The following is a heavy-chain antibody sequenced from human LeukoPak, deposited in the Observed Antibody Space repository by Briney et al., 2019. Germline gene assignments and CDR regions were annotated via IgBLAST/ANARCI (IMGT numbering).Heavy chain of an antibody. CDR1: GFTLSSYS. CDR3: ARDSGSYSKY. V-gene: IGHV3-21*01. J-gene: IGHJ4*02. CDR2: ISSSSSYL. D-gene: IGHD1-26*01. Sequence: GGSLRLSCAASGFTLSSYSMNWVRQAPGKGLGWASSISSSSSYLYYADSVKGRFTISRDNAKNSLYLQMNSLRAEDTAVYYCARDSGSYSKYWGQGNLVTVSS.